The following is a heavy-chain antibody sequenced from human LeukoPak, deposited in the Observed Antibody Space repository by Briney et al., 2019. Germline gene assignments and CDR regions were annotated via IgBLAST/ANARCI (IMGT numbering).Heavy chain of an antibody. CDR2: IYSDNT. D-gene: IGHD4/OR15-4a*01. V-gene: IGHV3-53*01. CDR3: ARRAGAYSHPYGY. CDR1: GFTVSSNS. Sequence: GGSLRLSCTVSGFTVSSNSMSWVRQAPGKGLEWVSFIYSDNTHYSDSVKGRLTISRDNSKNTLYLQMNSLRAEDTAVYNCARRAGAYSHPYGYWGQGTLVTVSS. J-gene: IGHJ4*02.